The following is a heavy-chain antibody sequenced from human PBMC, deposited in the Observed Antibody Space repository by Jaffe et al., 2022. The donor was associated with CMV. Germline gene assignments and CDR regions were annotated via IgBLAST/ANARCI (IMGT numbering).Heavy chain of an antibody. V-gene: IGHV3-23*01. D-gene: IGHD3-22*01. CDR2: IGGSGGMT. Sequence: EGLLLESGGGMVQPGGSLRLSCAASGIPFSSYPMNWVRQAPGKGLEWVSGIGGSGGMTHYADSVKGRFTTSRDNSKNTLYLQMNSLRGEDTAVYYCAKSEQPYFNDASGYFFPFLDDWGQGTLVTVSS. CDR1: GIPFSSYP. J-gene: IGHJ4*02. CDR3: AKSEQPYFNDASGYFFPFLDD.